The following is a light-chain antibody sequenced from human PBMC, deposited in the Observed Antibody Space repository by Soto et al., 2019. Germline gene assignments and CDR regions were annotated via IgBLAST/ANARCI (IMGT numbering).Light chain of an antibody. CDR2: GAF. CDR1: PSVTNF. CDR3: QQRNIWPPVT. V-gene: IGKV3-11*01. J-gene: IGKJ5*01. Sequence: EIVLTQSPATLSLSPGERATLSCRASPSVTNFLAWYQQKPGQAPRLLIYGAFNRATGIPARFSGSGSGTDFTLTTSSLEPEDSAIYYCQQRNIWPPVTFGQGTRLELK.